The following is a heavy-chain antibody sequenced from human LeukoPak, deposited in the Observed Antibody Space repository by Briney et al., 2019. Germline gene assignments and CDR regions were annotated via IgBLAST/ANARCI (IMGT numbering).Heavy chain of an antibody. CDR2: INHSGST. J-gene: IGHJ6*02. CDR1: GGSISSYY. D-gene: IGHD3-22*01. Sequence: PSETLSLTCTVSGGSISSYYWSWIRQPPGKGLEWIGEINHSGSTNYNPSLKSRVTISVDTSKNQFSLKLSSVTAADTAVYYCARSGRDSSGYYHYYYYGMDVWGQGTTVTVSS. CDR3: ARSGRDSSGYYHYYYYGMDV. V-gene: IGHV4-34*01.